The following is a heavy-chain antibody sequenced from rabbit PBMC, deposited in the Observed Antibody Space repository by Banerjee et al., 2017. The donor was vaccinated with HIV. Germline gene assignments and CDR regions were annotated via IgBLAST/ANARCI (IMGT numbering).Heavy chain of an antibody. CDR2: IYTGVRGFT. CDR1: GFSFSSSYW. D-gene: IGHD1-1*01. J-gene: IGHJ6*01. V-gene: IGHV1S45*01. Sequence: QEQLEESGGDLVKPEGSLTLTCTASGFSFSSSYWICWVRQAPGKGLEWIACIYTGVRGFTYYANWARGRFTISKTSSTTVTLQMTSLTAADTATYFCARASSSTYYLKNGMDLWGQGTLVTVS. CDR3: ARASSSTYYLKNGMDL.